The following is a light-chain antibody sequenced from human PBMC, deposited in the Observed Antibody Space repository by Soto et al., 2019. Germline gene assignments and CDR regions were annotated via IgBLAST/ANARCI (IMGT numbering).Light chain of an antibody. J-gene: IGKJ4*01. CDR1: QSSSNK. Sequence: EIVMTQSPATLSVSPGERATLSCRASQSSSNKLGWYQQKPGQAPRLLIYGASTRATGIPGRFSGSGSGTEFNLTISTVQSEDLSVYYCQHYNNWPFTFGRGTKVDIK. CDR3: QHYNNWPFT. CDR2: GAS. V-gene: IGKV3-15*01.